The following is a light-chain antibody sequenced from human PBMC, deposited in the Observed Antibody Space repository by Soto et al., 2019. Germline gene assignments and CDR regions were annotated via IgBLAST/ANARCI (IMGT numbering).Light chain of an antibody. CDR1: QSLLYSNGYTY. V-gene: IGKV2-28*01. Sequence: DLVMTQSPLSLPVTPGEPASISCRSSQSLLYSNGYTYLDWYLQKPGQSPQLLIYLGSNRASGVPDRFSGSGSGTDFTLRISRVEAEDVGVYYCMQALQTPRTFGQGTKVEIK. CDR2: LGS. CDR3: MQALQTPRT. J-gene: IGKJ1*01.